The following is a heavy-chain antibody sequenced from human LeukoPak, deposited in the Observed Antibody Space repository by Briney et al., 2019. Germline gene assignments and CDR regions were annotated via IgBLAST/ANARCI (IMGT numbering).Heavy chain of an antibody. CDR2: VNDRGTT. V-gene: IGHV4-34*01. Sequence: SETLSLTCAVYGDSFSGYYWSWIRQSPGTGLDWIGEVNDRGTTNYNPNLKSRVTISVVTSSNQFSLRLTSVTAADTAIYFCATRRGGPYPYYFDHWDQGALVTVSS. D-gene: IGHD2-15*01. CDR1: GDSFSGYY. J-gene: IGHJ4*02. CDR3: ATRRGGPYPYYFDH.